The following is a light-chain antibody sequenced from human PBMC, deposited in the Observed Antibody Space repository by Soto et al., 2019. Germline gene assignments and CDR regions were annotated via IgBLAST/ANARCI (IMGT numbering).Light chain of an antibody. Sequence: DIQMTQSPSSLSASVGDRVTITCRASQGIKNSLAWFQQKPGKAPKSLIYAASGLLSGVPSKFSGSGYGTDFTLTISSLQPEDFATYYCQQYNSHPITFGQGTRLEI. J-gene: IGKJ5*01. CDR2: AAS. CDR3: QQYNSHPIT. V-gene: IGKV1-16*02. CDR1: QGIKNS.